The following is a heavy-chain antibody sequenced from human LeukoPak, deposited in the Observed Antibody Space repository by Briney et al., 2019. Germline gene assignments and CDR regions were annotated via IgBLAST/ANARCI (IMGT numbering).Heavy chain of an antibody. J-gene: IGHJ4*02. CDR1: GGTFSSYA. D-gene: IGHD6-19*01. Sequence: SVKVSCKASGGTFSSYAISWVRQAPGQGLEWMGGIIPIFGTADYAQKFQGRVTITADESTSTAYMELSSLRSEDTAVYYCARDWGSSGWLDYWGQGTLVTVSS. CDR3: ARDWGSSGWLDY. V-gene: IGHV1-69*01. CDR2: IIPIFGTA.